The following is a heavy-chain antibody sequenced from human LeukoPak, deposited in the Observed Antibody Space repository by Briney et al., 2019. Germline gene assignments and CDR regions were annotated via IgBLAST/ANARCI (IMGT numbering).Heavy chain of an antibody. CDR2: ISYDGSNK. CDR3: AKVEQQGGY. Sequence: GGSLRLSCAASGFTFSSYCMHWVRQAPGKGLEWVAVISYDGSNKCYADSVKGRFTISRDNSKNTLYLQMTRLRAEDTAVYYCAKVEQQGGYWGQGTLVTVSS. V-gene: IGHV3-30*18. CDR1: GFTFSSYC. D-gene: IGHD6-13*01. J-gene: IGHJ4*02.